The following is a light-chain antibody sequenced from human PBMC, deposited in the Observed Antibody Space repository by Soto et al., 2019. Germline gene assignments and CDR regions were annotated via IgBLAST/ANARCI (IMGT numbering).Light chain of an antibody. V-gene: IGLV2-14*01. CDR3: SSYTSTSTPVV. CDR2: EVN. J-gene: IGLJ2*01. Sequence: QSALTQPTSVSGSPGQSITISCTGTSSDVGGHDYVSWYQQHPGKAPKLLIYEVNNRPSGVSNRFSGSKSGNTASLTISGLQAEDEADYYCSSYTSTSTPVVFGGGTKLTVL. CDR1: SSDVGGHDY.